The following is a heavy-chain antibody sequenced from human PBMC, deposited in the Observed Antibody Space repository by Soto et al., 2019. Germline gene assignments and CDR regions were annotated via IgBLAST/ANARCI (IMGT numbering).Heavy chain of an antibody. CDR2: INGYTGNT. CDR3: ARSWVTGKGGMGV. J-gene: IGHJ6*02. CDR1: GYTFTSYG. Sequence: QVQLVQSGGEVKKPGASVKVSCKASGYTFTSYGFSWVRQATGQGLEWMGWINGYTGNTHYAQKFQGRVTMTIDTSTSTAYMELWTLISDDTAVYYCARSWVTGKGGMGVWGQGTTVTVSS. V-gene: IGHV1-18*01. D-gene: IGHD3-16*01.